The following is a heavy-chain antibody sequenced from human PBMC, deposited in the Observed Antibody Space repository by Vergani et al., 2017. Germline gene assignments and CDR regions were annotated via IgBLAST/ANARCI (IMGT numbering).Heavy chain of an antibody. CDR2: IYYNGST. CDR3: ARSNDILTGYSLTYYFDY. J-gene: IGHJ4*02. V-gene: IGHV4-61*10. CDR1: GGSVSSGSYY. D-gene: IGHD3-9*01. Sequence: QVQLQESGPGLVKPSETLSLTCTVSGGSVSSGSYYWSWIRQPAGKGLEWIGYIYYNGSTNYNPSLKSRVTISVDTSNNQFSLKLSSVTAADTAVYYCARSNDILTGYSLTYYFDYWGQGTLVTVSS.